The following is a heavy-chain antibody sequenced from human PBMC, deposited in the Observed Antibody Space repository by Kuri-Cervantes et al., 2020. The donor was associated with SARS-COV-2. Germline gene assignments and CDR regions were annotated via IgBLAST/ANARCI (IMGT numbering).Heavy chain of an antibody. J-gene: IGHJ4*02. CDR3: AKDLGGSGWHPVDY. Sequence: GGSLRLSCAASGFTFDDYGMNWVRQAPGKGLEWVSGINWNGGSTYYADSVKGRFTISRDNAKNTLYLQMNSLRAEDTAVYYCAKDLGGSGWHPVDYWGQGTLVTVSS. CDR1: GFTFDDYG. V-gene: IGHV3-20*04. CDR2: INWNGGST. D-gene: IGHD6-19*01.